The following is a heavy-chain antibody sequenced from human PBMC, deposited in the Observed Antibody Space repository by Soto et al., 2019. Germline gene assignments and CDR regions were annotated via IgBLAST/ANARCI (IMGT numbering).Heavy chain of an antibody. CDR3: ARIAGPVTDY. CDR1: GGSFSGYY. J-gene: IGHJ4*02. V-gene: IGHV4-34*01. D-gene: IGHD4-17*01. CDR2: INHSGRT. Sequence: QVQLQQWGAGLLKPSETLSLTCAVCGGSFSGYYWSWIRQPPGKGLEWIGEINHSGRTSYNPPLKSRVTISVDTYKNQFSLKLSSVTAADTAVYYCARIAGPVTDYWGQGTLVTVSS.